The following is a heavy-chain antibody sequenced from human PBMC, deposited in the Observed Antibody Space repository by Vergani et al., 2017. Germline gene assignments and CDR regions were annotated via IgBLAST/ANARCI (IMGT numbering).Heavy chain of an antibody. CDR2: IYYSGST. J-gene: IGHJ6*03. CDR3: ARXPAEFGVATYYYYYMDV. V-gene: IGHV4-59*01. CDR1: GGSISSYY. D-gene: IGHD3-3*01. Sequence: QVQLQESGPGLVKPSETLSLTCTVSGGSISSYYWSWIRQPPGKGLEWIGYIYYSGSTNYNPSLKSRVTISVDTSKNQFSLKLSSVTAADTAVYYCARXPAEFGVATYYYYYMDVWGKGTTVTVSS.